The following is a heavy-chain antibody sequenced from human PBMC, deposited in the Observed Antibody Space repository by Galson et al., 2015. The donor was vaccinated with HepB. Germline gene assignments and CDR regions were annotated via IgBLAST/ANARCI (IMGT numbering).Heavy chain of an antibody. Sequence: SLRLSCAASGFTFDDYAMHWVRQAPGKGLEWVSLISWDGGSTYYADSVKGRFTISRDNSKNSLYLQMNSLRAEDTALYYCAKEKGRGNWLQSFFDYWGQGTLSPSPQ. CDR2: ISWDGGST. J-gene: IGHJ4*02. CDR3: AKEKGRGNWLQSFFDY. D-gene: IGHD5-18*01. V-gene: IGHV3-43D*03. CDR1: GFTFDDYA.